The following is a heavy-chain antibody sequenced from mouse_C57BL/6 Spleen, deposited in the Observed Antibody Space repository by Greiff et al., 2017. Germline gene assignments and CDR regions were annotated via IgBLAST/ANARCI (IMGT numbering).Heavy chain of an antibody. CDR2: IYPGDGDT. CDR3: ARRAQTAQASFDD. D-gene: IGHD3-2*02. CDR1: GYAFSSSW. Sequence: QVQLQQSGPELVKPGASVKISCKASGYAFSSSWMNWVKQRPGKGLEWIGRIYPGDGDTNYNGKFKGKATLTADKSSSTAYMQLSSLTSEDSAVYFCARRAQTAQASFDDWGQGTTLTVSS. V-gene: IGHV1-82*01. J-gene: IGHJ2*01.